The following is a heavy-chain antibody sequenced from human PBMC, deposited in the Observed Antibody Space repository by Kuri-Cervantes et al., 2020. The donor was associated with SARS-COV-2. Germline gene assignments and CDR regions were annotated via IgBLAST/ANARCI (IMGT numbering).Heavy chain of an antibody. CDR3: ARCPSSSWYSDAFDI. CDR2: ISSSSSTI. D-gene: IGHD6-13*01. V-gene: IGHV3-48*01. J-gene: IGHJ3*02. Sequence: GESLKISCAASGFTFSSYSMNWVRQGPGKGLEWVSYISSSSSTIYYADSVKGRFTISRDNAKNSLYLQMNSLRAEDTAVYYCARCPSSSWYSDAFDIWGQGTMVTVSS. CDR1: GFTFSSYS.